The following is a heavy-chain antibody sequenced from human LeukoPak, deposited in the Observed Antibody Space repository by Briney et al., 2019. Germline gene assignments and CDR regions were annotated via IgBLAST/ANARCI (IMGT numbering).Heavy chain of an antibody. J-gene: IGHJ4*02. V-gene: IGHV4-4*09. D-gene: IGHD1-26*01. CDR2: IHSSGST. Sequence: TETLSLTCTVSDCSISNYYWSWIRQPPGKGLEWIGYIHSSGSTHYNPSLKSRVTTSLDTSKNQFSLKLSSVTAADTAVYYCARLGSYSDYWGQGTLVTVSS. CDR3: ARLGSYSDY. CDR1: DCSISNYY.